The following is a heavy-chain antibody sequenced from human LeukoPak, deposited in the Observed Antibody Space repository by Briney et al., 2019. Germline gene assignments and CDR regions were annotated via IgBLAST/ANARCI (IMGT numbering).Heavy chain of an antibody. V-gene: IGHV1-18*01. CDR3: ARDRPDYYDSSAYLRGLYSAFGC. Sequence: ASVKVSCKASGYTFTSYGISWVRQAPGQGLEWMGWISAYNGNTKYAQKLQGRVTMTTDTFTSTAYMELRSLRSDDTAVYYCARDRPDYYDSSAYLRGLYSAFGCWGQGTLVTVSS. D-gene: IGHD3-22*01. CDR2: ISAYNGNT. CDR1: GYTFTSYG. J-gene: IGHJ4*02.